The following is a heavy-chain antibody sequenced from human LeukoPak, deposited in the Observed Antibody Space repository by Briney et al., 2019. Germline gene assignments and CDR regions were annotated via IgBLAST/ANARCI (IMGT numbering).Heavy chain of an antibody. CDR2: ISYDGSNK. D-gene: IGHD3-10*01. CDR1: GFTFSSYA. V-gene: IGHV3-30-3*01. CDR3: ARETVNYCGSGSYYDANWFDP. J-gene: IGHJ5*02. Sequence: EGSLRLSCAASGFTFSSYAMHWVRQAPGKGLEWVAVISYDGSNKYYADSVKGRFTISRDNSKNTLYLQMNSLRAEDTAVYYCARETVNYCGSGSYYDANWFDPWGQGTLVTVSS.